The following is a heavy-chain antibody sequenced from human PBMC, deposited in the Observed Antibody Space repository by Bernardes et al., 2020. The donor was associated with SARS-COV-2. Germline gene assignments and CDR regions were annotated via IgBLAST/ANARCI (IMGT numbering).Heavy chain of an antibody. CDR2: IKRKTDGGTT. CDR3: TTGAEIYYDSSGFSYYFDF. V-gene: IGHV3-15*07. CDR1: GFTFCNAW. D-gene: IGHD3-22*01. J-gene: IGHJ4*02. Sequence: GGSLRLSCAASGFTFCNAWMNWVRQAPGKGLEWVGHIKRKTDGGTTDYAAPVKGRFTISGDDSKNTMYLQMNSLKTEDTAVYYCTTGAEIYYDSSGFSYYFDFWGQGTLVTVSS.